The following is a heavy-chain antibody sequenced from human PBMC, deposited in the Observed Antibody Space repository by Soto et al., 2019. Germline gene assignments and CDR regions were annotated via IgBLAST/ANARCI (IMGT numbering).Heavy chain of an antibody. V-gene: IGHV4-59*08. CDR3: ARQGGGKTIIFDS. CDR2: IYYSGST. J-gene: IGHJ5*01. Sequence: SETLSLTCTVSGGSISSYYWSWIRQPPGKGLEWIGYIYYSGSTNYNPSLKSRVTISVDTSKNQFSLKLSSVTAADTAVYYCARQGGGKTIIFDSSAQGTLVTVSS. D-gene: IGHD2-15*01. CDR1: GGSISSYY.